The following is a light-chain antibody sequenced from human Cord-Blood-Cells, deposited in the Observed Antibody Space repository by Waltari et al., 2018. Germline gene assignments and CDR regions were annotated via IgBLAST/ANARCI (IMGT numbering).Light chain of an antibody. V-gene: IGKV1-39*01. CDR2: AAS. Sequence: DIQMTQSPSSLSASVGDRVTITCRASQSISSYLNWYQQKPGNAPKLLIYAASSLQSGLPSRSGGSGSGTDFTLTISSLQPAYLASYYCQQSYSTHTWTFGQGTKVEIK. CDR3: QQSYSTHTWT. J-gene: IGKJ1*01. CDR1: QSISSY.